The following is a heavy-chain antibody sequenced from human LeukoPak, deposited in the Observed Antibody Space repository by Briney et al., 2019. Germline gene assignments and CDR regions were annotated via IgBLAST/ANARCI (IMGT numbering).Heavy chain of an antibody. CDR3: ARDGPYYYHSSGYYYDY. CDR1: GGSISSYY. D-gene: IGHD3-22*01. V-gene: IGHV4-4*07. Sequence: SETLSLTCTVSGGSISSYYWSWIRQPAGKGLEWIGRIYTSGSTNYNPSLKSRVTMSVDTSKNQFSLKLSSVTAADTAVYYCARDGPYYYHSSGYYYDYWGQGTLVTVSS. J-gene: IGHJ4*02. CDR2: IYTSGST.